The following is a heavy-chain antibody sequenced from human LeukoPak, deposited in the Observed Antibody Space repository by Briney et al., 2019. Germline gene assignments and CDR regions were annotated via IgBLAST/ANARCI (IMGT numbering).Heavy chain of an antibody. CDR3: ARVPYDYVWGSLTVDY. D-gene: IGHD3-16*01. CDR2: INHSGST. CDR1: GGSFSGYY. V-gene: IGHV4-34*01. J-gene: IGHJ4*02. Sequence: PSETLSLTCAVYGGSFSGYYWSWIRQPPGKGLEWIGEINHSGSTNYNPSLKSRVTISVDTSKNQFSLKLSSVTAADTAVYYCARVPYDYVWGSLTVDYWGQGTLVTVSS.